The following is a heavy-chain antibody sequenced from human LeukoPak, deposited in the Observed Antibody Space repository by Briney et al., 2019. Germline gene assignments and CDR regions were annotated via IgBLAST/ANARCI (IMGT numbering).Heavy chain of an antibody. J-gene: IGHJ5*02. CDR1: GGSISAYY. CDR2: IYYSGST. CDR3: ASSWYYYNDQQFWFDP. D-gene: IGHD6-13*01. V-gene: IGHV4-59*01. Sequence: PSETLSLTCTVSGGSISAYYWTWIRQPPGKGLEWIGYIYYSGSTNYNPSLKSRVTISVDTSKNQFSLKLSSVTAADTAVYYCASSWYYYNDQQFWFDPWGQGTLVTVSS.